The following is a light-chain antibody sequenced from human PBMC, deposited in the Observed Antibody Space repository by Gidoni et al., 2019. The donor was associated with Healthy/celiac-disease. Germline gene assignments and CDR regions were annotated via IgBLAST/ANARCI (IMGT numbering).Light chain of an antibody. CDR3: QQRRSGEIT. CDR1: QSVSRY. V-gene: IGKV3-11*01. Sequence: IVLTPSPATLSLSPGERATLSCRASQSVSRYLGWYQQKPGQAPRLRIYDTSIRASDIPDRCRGSGYGTDFTLTITNLEPEDFAIYYCQQRRSGEITCGPGTRVDIK. J-gene: IGKJ3*01. CDR2: DTS.